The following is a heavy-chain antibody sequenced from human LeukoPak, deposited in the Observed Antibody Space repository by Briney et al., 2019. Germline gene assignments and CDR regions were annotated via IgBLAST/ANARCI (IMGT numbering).Heavy chain of an antibody. CDR2: ISWNSGSI. V-gene: IGHV3-9*01. D-gene: IGHD5-18*01. J-gene: IGHJ4*02. Sequence: PGRSLRLSCAASGFTFDDYAMHWVRQAPGKGLEWVSGISWNSGSIGYADSVKGRFTISRDNAKNSLYLQMNSLRAEDTALYYCAEGAGSRYSYGYFDYWGQGTLVTVSS. CDR3: AEGAGSRYSYGYFDY. CDR1: GFTFDDYA.